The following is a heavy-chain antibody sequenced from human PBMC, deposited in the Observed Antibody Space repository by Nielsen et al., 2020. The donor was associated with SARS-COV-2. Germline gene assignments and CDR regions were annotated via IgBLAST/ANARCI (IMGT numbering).Heavy chain of an antibody. CDR2: IGTAGDT. V-gene: IGHV3-13*01. D-gene: IGHD6-6*01. Sequence: GGSLRLSCAASGFTFSSYDMHWVRQATGKGLEWVSAIGTAGDTYYPGSVKGRFTISRDNSKNTVYLQMNSLRVEDTAVYYCARDSAARYRDGEYYYYYGMDVWGQGTTVTISS. J-gene: IGHJ6*02. CDR3: ARDSAARYRDGEYYYYYGMDV. CDR1: GFTFSSYD.